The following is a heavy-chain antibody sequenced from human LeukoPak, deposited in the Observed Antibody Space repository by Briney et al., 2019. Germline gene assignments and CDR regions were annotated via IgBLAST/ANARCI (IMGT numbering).Heavy chain of an antibody. CDR3: ARDPRGPDY. V-gene: IGHV3-48*03. CDR1: GFTFSRYE. CDR2: ISPSGSTM. J-gene: IGHJ4*02. Sequence: GGSLRLSCAVSGFTFSRYEMSWVRQAPGKGLEWISYISPSGSTMYYVDSVKGRFIISRDNAKDSLYLQMNSLRVEDTAVYYCARDPRGPDYWGQGTLVIVSS.